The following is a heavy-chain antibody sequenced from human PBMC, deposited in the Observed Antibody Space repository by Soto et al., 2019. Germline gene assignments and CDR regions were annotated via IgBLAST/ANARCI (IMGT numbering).Heavy chain of an antibody. CDR3: ARFRAVRGVAFDY. D-gene: IGHD3-10*01. Sequence: SETLSLTCTVSGGSISSYYWSWIRQPSGKGLEWIGYIYYSGSTNYNPSLKSRVTISVDTSKNQFSLKLSSVTAADTAVYYCARFRAVRGVAFDYWGQGTLVTVSS. V-gene: IGHV4-59*01. CDR1: GGSISSYY. CDR2: IYYSGST. J-gene: IGHJ4*02.